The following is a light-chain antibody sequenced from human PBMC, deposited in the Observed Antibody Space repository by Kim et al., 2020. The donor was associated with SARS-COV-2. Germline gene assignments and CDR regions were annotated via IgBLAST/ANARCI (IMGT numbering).Light chain of an antibody. Sequence: AQGKTARITCGENNIGGKSVYCKQQKQGQAPVLLIYYADSGPSGLPERFSGSNSGNTATLTISRVDAGDEADYYCQVWDTTINHVLFGGGTQLTVL. CDR2: YAD. CDR3: QVWDTTINHVL. V-gene: IGLV3-21*04. CDR1: NIGGKS. J-gene: IGLJ2*01.